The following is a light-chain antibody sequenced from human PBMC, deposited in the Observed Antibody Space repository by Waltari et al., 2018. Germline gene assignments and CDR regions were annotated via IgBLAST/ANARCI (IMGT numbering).Light chain of an antibody. J-gene: IGLJ1*01. CDR2: EVS. CDR1: SGDVGRYNY. V-gene: IGLV2-14*01. CDR3: SSYTGSSNTLYV. Sequence: QSALTQPASVSGSPGQSITISCTGTSGDVGRYNYVSWYQQQPGKAPKPLISEVSNGPSGVSNRFSGAKSDITASLTISGLQAEDEADYYCSSYTGSSNTLYVFGTGTKVTVL.